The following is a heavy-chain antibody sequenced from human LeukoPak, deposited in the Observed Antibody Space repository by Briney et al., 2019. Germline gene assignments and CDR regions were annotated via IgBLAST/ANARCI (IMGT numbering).Heavy chain of an antibody. CDR1: EFTFSSSS. D-gene: IGHD3-10*01. CDR2: ISSSSSAI. J-gene: IGHJ4*02. V-gene: IGHV3-48*04. Sequence: PGDSLRLSCAASEFTFSSSSMNWVREAPGKGVEWVSYISSSSSAIYYADSVKGRFTISRDNAKNSLYLQMNSLRAEDTAVYYCAREVWSGSGKYFDYWGQGTLVTVSS. CDR3: AREVWSGSGKYFDY.